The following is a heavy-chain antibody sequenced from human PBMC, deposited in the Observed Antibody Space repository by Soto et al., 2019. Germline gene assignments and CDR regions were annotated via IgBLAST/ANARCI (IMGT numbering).Heavy chain of an antibody. CDR3: ARDGSGYESYYYSGMDV. CDR2: IYHSGST. D-gene: IGHD5-12*01. CDR1: GGPISSADYY. Sequence: QVQLQESGPGLVKSSQTLSLTCTVSGGPISSADYYWSWIRQPPGKGLEWIGYIYHSGSTSYNPSLKSRLSISVDTSKNQFSLRLSSVTAADTAVYYCARDGSGYESYYYSGMDVWGQGTTVTVSS. V-gene: IGHV4-30-4*01. J-gene: IGHJ6*02.